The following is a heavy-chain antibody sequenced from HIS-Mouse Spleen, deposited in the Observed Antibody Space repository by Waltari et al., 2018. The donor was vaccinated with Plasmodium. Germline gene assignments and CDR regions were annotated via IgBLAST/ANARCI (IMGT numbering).Heavy chain of an antibody. J-gene: IGHJ4*02. CDR3: ARVNYGDYEDY. Sequence: EVQLVESGGGLVKPGGSLRLSCAASGFTFRSYTLTGVRQAPGKGLEWVSSISSSSSYIYYADSVKGRFTISRDNAKNSLYLQMNSLRAEDTAVYYCARVNYGDYEDYWGQGTLVTVSS. V-gene: IGHV3-21*01. CDR1: GFTFRSYT. D-gene: IGHD4-17*01. CDR2: ISSSSSYI.